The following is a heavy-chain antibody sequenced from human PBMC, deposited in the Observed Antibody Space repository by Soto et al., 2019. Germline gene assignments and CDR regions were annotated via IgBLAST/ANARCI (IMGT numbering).Heavy chain of an antibody. CDR2: SIPIFGTA. Sequence: SVKVSCKASGGTFSSYAISWVRQAPRQGREWMGGSIPIFGTANYAQKFQGRVTITADKSTSTAYMELSSLRSEDTAVYYCAFALGVANYYYYYGMDVWGHGTTVTVSS. CDR3: AFALGVANYYYYYGMDV. CDR1: GGTFSSYA. V-gene: IGHV1-69*06. J-gene: IGHJ6*02. D-gene: IGHD3-3*01.